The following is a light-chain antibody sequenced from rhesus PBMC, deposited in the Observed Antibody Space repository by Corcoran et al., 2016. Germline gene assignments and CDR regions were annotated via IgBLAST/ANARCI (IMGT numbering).Light chain of an antibody. CDR2: VAS. CDR3: QQHNSYPRT. V-gene: IGKV3-53*02. CDR1: QSVSSY. J-gene: IGKJ1*01. Sequence: QVILTQSPATLSLSPGERATLSCRASQSVSSYLAWYQPKPGQAPRLLIYVASSRATGIPDRFSGSGSETDCTLTISSLQPEDFAIYYCQQHNSYPRTFGQGTKVEIK.